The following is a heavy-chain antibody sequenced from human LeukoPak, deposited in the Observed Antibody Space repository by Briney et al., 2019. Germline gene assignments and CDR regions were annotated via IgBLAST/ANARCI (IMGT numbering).Heavy chain of an antibody. J-gene: IGHJ4*02. CDR3: AGHHPRNTVDF. Sequence: SETLSLTCTVSGGSISSYYWSWIRQPPGKGLEWIAYISDIGSINYNPSLKSRVTISLDTSKNQFSLKLSSVAAADPAVYYCAGHHPRNTVDFWGQGTLVTVSS. V-gene: IGHV4-59*08. CDR2: ISDIGSI. D-gene: IGHD2/OR15-2a*01. CDR1: GGSISSYY.